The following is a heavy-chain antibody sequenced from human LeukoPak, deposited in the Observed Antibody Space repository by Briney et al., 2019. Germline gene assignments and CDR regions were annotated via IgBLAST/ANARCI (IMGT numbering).Heavy chain of an antibody. J-gene: IGHJ4*02. Sequence: SETLSLTCTVSGGSLSSYYWSWIRQPPGKGLEWIGYIYYSGSTNYNPSLTSRVTISVDTSKNQFSLKLSSVTAADTAVYYCARFYDSSGYYYFDYWGQGTLVTVSS. V-gene: IGHV4-59*01. D-gene: IGHD3-22*01. CDR1: GGSLSSYY. CDR2: IYYSGST. CDR3: ARFYDSSGYYYFDY.